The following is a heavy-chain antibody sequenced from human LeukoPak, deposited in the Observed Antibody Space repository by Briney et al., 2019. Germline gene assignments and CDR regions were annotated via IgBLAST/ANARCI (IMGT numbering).Heavy chain of an antibody. Sequence: PSGTLSLTCIVSGGSICSLNLWSWLRQPPGKGLEWIGEMYLGGTTNFNPSLKSRVTILIDKSKNQLSLQLTSVTAADTAVYYCAGLEGRYSTDWFYFFDYWGQGALVTVSS. J-gene: IGHJ4*02. V-gene: IGHV4-4*02. CDR2: MYLGGTT. CDR3: AGLEGRYSTDWFYFFDY. D-gene: IGHD6-19*01. CDR1: GGSICSLNL.